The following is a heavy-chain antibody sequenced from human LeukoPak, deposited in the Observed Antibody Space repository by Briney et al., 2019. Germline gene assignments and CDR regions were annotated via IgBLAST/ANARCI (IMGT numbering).Heavy chain of an antibody. Sequence: ASVKVSCKASGYTFTGYYMYWVRQAPGQGLEWVGWINPNSGGTNNAQKSQSRVTMTRDTTTRTAYMVMRRLRSDDTPVYFCARGGTGSLGSPHYYHYVMDVWGKGTTVTVSS. CDR3: ARGGTGSLGSPHYYHYVMDV. V-gene: IGHV1-2*02. J-gene: IGHJ6*04. D-gene: IGHD1-1*01. CDR2: INPNSGGT. CDR1: GYTFTGYY.